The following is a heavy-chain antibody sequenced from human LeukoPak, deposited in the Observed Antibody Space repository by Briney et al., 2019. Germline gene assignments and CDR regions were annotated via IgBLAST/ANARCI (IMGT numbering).Heavy chain of an antibody. J-gene: IGHJ4*02. CDR2: IKEAGTET. V-gene: IGHV3-7*01. CDR3: ETDDLKNRGYYNIED. D-gene: IGHD3-22*01. CDR1: GFTFSSYS. Sequence: GGSLRLSCGASGFTFSSYSMTWVRQAPGKGLEWVATIKEAGTETFYVDSVKGRFTISRDNAKNSLFLQMNSLRAEDTAVYSCETDDLKNRGYYNIEDWGQGTLVSVSS.